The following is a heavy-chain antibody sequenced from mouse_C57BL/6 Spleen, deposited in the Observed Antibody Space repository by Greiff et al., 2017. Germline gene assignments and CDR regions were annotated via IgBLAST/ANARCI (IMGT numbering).Heavy chain of an antibody. Sequence: VQLQQSGPVLVKPGASVKMSCKASGYTFTDYYMNWVKQSHGKSLEWIGVINPYNGGTSYNQKFKGKATLTVDKSSSTAYMELNSLTSEDSAVYYCARSKFAMDYWGQGTTLTVSS. CDR3: ARSKFAMDY. CDR1: GYTFTDYY. J-gene: IGHJ2*01. D-gene: IGHD1-1*02. V-gene: IGHV1-19*01. CDR2: INPYNGGT.